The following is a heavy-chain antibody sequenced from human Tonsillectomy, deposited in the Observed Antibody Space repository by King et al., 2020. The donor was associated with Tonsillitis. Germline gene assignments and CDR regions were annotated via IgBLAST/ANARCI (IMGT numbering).Heavy chain of an antibody. D-gene: IGHD5-24*01. CDR3: AKGWVEMDS. Sequence: VQLVESGGGLVQPGGSLRLSCAASGFTFSSCAMTWVRQAPGMRLEWGSVISGSAGGTYYADSVKGRLTISRDNSKNTLYLQMNSLRTEDTAVYYCAKGWVEMDSWGQGTLVTVSS. J-gene: IGHJ4*02. CDR2: ISGSAGGT. V-gene: IGHV3-23*04. CDR1: GFTFSSCA.